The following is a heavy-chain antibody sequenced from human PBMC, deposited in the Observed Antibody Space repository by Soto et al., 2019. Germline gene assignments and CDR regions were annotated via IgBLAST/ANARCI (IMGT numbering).Heavy chain of an antibody. CDR1: GGSISSYY. CDR2: IYYSGST. CDR3: ARVRYLAGAGQNYFDL. D-gene: IGHD6-19*01. Sequence: PSETLSLTCTVSGGSISSYYCCWIRQPPGTGLEWIGYIYYSGSTNYNPSLESRITISVDTSQSQFSLDVSSVTAADTAVYYCARVRYLAGAGQNYFDLWGQGTLVTVSS. V-gene: IGHV4-59*12. J-gene: IGHJ4*02.